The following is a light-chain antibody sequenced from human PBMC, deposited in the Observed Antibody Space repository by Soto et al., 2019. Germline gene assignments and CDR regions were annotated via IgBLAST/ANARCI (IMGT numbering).Light chain of an antibody. CDR2: GAS. CDR3: QQYHNWAPYT. CDR1: QSVSSN. V-gene: IGKV3-15*01. J-gene: IGKJ2*01. Sequence: EIVMTQSPATLSVSPGERATLSCRASQSVSSNLAWYQQKPCQAPRLLIYGASTRATGIPARFSGSGSGTEFTLTNSRLESEDFAVYYCQQYHNWAPYTFGQGTKLEIK.